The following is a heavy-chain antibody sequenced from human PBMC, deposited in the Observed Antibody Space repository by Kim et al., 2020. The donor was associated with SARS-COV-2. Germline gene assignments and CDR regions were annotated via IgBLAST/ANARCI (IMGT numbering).Heavy chain of an antibody. Sequence: GGSLRLSCAASGFTFGDTWMTWVRQAPGKRLEWVAIIKQDGSDKHYVDSVKGRFIISRDNAENSLYLQMDSLRVEDTAVYYCSTEPRVLADWGPGTLVTVSS. CDR2: IKQDGSDK. J-gene: IGHJ4*02. CDR3: STEPRVLAD. CDR1: GFTFGDTW. V-gene: IGHV3-7*03. D-gene: IGHD2-8*02.